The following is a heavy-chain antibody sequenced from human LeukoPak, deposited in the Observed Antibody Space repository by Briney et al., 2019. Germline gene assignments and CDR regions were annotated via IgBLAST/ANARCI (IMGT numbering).Heavy chain of an antibody. Sequence: GGSLRLSCAASGFTFSSYAMSWVRHAPGKGLEWVSAISGSGGRTYYAHSAKGRFTISRDNSKNTLYLQMNTLRDEDTAIYYCAKDPLENSQEYFDYWGQGTLVTVSS. CDR2: ISGSGGRT. V-gene: IGHV3-23*01. CDR1: GFTFSSYA. CDR3: AKDPLENSQEYFDY. J-gene: IGHJ4*02. D-gene: IGHD2/OR15-2a*01.